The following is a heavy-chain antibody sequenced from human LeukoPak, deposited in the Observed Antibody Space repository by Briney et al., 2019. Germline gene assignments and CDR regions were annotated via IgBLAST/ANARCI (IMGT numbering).Heavy chain of an antibody. CDR2: LSGSGGST. CDR1: GFTFSNYA. CDR3: ARDPLYCSSTSCYGGYFDY. J-gene: IGHJ4*02. V-gene: IGHV3-23*01. D-gene: IGHD2-2*01. Sequence: GGSLRLSCAASGFTFSNYAMSWVRQAPGKGLEWVSALSGSGGSTYYADSVKGRFTISRDNSKNTLYLQMNSLRAEDTAVYYCARDPLYCSSTSCYGGYFDYWGQGTLVTVSS.